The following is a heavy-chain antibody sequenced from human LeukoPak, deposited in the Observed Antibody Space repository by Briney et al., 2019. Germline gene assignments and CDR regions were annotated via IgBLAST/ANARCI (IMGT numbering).Heavy chain of an antibody. J-gene: IGHJ3*02. CDR1: GYSISSGYY. V-gene: IGHV4-38-2*02. CDR2: IYHSGST. CDR3: ARGSIRGMATIHDAFDI. D-gene: IGHD5-24*01. Sequence: SETLSLTCTVSGYSISSGYYWGWIRQPPGKGLEWIGSIYHSGSTNYNPSLKSRVTISVDTSKNQFSLKLSSVTAADTAVYYCARGSIRGMATIHDAFDIWGQGTMVTVSS.